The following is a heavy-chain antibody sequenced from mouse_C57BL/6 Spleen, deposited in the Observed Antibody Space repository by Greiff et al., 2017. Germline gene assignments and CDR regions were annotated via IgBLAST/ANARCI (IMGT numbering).Heavy chain of an antibody. Sequence: QVQLQQSGPELVKPGASVKISCKASGYAFSSSWMNWVKQRPGKGLEWIGRIYPGDGDTNYNGKFKGKATLTADKSSSTAYMQLSSLTSEDSAVYFCAREGGIYAMDDWGQGTSVTVSS. CDR3: AREGGIYAMDD. CDR2: IYPGDGDT. CDR1: GYAFSSSW. J-gene: IGHJ4*01. V-gene: IGHV1-82*01. D-gene: IGHD1-1*02.